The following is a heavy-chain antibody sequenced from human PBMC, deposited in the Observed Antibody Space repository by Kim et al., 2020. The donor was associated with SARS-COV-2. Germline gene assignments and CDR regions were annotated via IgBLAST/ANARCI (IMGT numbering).Heavy chain of an antibody. CDR2: INPNSGGT. CDR3: AREPASQYYYGSGSYSYFDY. Sequence: ASVKVSCKASGYTFTGYYMHWVRQAPGQGLEWMGWINPNSGGTNYAQKFQGRVTMTRDTSISTAYMELSRLRSDDTAVYYCAREPASQYYYGSGSYSYFDYWGQGTLVTVSS. D-gene: IGHD3-10*01. CDR1: GYTFTGYY. J-gene: IGHJ4*02. V-gene: IGHV1-2*02.